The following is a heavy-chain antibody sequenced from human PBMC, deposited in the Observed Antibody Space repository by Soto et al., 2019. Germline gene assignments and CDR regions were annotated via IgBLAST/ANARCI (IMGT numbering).Heavy chain of an antibody. J-gene: IGHJ4*02. Sequence: ASVKVSCKASGYTFTNYGITWVRQAPGQGLEWLGWISGYNGNTNYAQKFQGRVTMTTDTSTSTAYMDLRSLRYDDTAVYYCARGGRFAMADTDYWGQGTPVTVDS. CDR2: ISGYNGNT. V-gene: IGHV1-18*01. CDR3: ARGGRFAMADTDY. D-gene: IGHD3-16*01. CDR1: GYTFTNYG.